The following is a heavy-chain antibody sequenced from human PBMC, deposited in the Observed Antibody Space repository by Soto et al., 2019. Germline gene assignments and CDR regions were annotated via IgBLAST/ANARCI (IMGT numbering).Heavy chain of an antibody. CDR2: IYYSGST. CDR1: GGSISSGGYY. V-gene: IGHV4-31*03. CDR3: ARGRTSRPYYYCGMDV. Sequence: PSETLSLTCTVSGGSISSGGYYWSWIRQHPGKGLEWIGYIYYSGSTYYNPSLKSRVTISVDTSKNQFSLKLSSVTAADTAVYYCARGRTSRPYYYCGMDVWGQGTTVTVSS. J-gene: IGHJ6*02.